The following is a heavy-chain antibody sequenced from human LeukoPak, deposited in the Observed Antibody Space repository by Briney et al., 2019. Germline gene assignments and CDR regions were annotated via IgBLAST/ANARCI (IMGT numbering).Heavy chain of an antibody. CDR3: AGDGHTGMAVYHFDY. CDR1: GFSFSKYG. CDR2: ISHDGSNK. Sequence: GGSLRLSCAASGFSFSKYGMHRVRQAPGKGLEWVAVISHDGSNKYYADSVKGRFTISRDNSKKTLYLQMNSLRAEETAVYYCAGDGHTGMAVYHFDYWGQGALVTVSS. J-gene: IGHJ4*02. V-gene: IGHV3-30*03. D-gene: IGHD5-18*01.